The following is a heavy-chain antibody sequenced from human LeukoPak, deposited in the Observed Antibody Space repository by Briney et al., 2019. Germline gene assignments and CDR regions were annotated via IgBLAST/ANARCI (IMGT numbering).Heavy chain of an antibody. D-gene: IGHD6-19*01. J-gene: IGHJ4*02. CDR2: IYHSGNT. V-gene: IGHV4-4*09. Sequence: PSETLSLTCTVSGGSISSYYWSWIRQPPGKGLEWIGYIYHSGNTNYSPSLESRVTMSVDESKNQFSLRVHFVSAADTAVYYCASTRRAAVAGRFASWGQGTLVTVSS. CDR3: ASTRRAAVAGRFAS. CDR1: GGSISSYY.